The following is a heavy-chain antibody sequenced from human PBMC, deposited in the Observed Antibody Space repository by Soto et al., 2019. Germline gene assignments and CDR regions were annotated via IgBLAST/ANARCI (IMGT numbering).Heavy chain of an antibody. CDR1: GGSVNGYY. CDR3: ATRITVFGLLIPPFDP. J-gene: IGHJ5*02. Sequence: SETLSLTCAVYGGSVNGYYWSWIRQPPGKGLEWIGEINHTGGTHYNPSLKSRVTMSVDTSKNQFSLRLSSVTAADTAIYYCATRITVFGLLIPPFDPWGQGTQVTVSS. V-gene: IGHV4-34*01. D-gene: IGHD3-3*01. CDR2: INHTGGT.